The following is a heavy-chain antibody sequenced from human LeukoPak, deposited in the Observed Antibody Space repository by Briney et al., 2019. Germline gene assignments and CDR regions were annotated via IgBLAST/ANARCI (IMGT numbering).Heavy chain of an antibody. V-gene: IGHV4-38-2*01. CDR2: IYHSGST. CDR3: ARVDFLYYYYMDV. D-gene: IGHD5-24*01. Sequence: SETLSLTCAVYGGSFSGYYWGWIRQPPGKGLEWIGSIYHSGSTYYNPSLKSRVTISVDTSKNQFSLKLSSVTAADTAVYYCARVDFLYYYYMDVWGKGTTVTVSS. J-gene: IGHJ6*03. CDR1: GGSFSGYY.